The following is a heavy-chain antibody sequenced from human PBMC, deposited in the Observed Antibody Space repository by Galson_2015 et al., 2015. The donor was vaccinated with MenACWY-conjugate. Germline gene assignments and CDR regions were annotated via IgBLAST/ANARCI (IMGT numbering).Heavy chain of an antibody. J-gene: IGHJ6*03. Sequence: SLRLSCAASGFTFSSYGMHWVRQAPGKGLEWVAFIRYDGSNKYYADSVKGRFTISRDNSKNTLYLQMNSLRAEDTAVYYCAKDRQQLVPNQPYYYYYYMDVWGKGTTVTVSS. CDR1: GFTFSSYG. D-gene: IGHD6-13*01. V-gene: IGHV3-30*02. CDR3: AKDRQQLVPNQPYYYYYYMDV. CDR2: IRYDGSNK.